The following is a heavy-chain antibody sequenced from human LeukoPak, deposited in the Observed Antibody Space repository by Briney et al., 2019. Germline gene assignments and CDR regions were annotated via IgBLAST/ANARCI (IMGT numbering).Heavy chain of an antibody. D-gene: IGHD3-3*01. Sequence: SETLSLTCAVSGGSISSSNWWSWVRQPPGKGLEWIGEIYHSGSTNYNPSLKSRVTISVDKSKNQFSLKLSSVTAADTAVYYCAGGTFGVAQNWFDPWGQGTLVTVSS. V-gene: IGHV4-4*02. CDR2: IYHSGST. CDR3: AGGTFGVAQNWFDP. CDR1: GGSISSSNW. J-gene: IGHJ5*02.